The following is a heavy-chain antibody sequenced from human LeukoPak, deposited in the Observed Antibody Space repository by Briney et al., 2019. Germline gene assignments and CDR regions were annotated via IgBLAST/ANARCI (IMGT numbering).Heavy chain of an antibody. Sequence: PGGSLRLSCAASGFIFTNYFMSWVRQAPGKGLEWVSVITGSGGNTYYADSVKGRFTISKDNSKNTVYLQMSSLRVDDTAVYYCAKAASSSWPSYYYGMDVWGQGTTVTVSS. J-gene: IGHJ6*02. CDR2: ITGSGGNT. D-gene: IGHD6-13*01. V-gene: IGHV3-23*01. CDR3: AKAASSSWPSYYYGMDV. CDR1: GFIFTNYF.